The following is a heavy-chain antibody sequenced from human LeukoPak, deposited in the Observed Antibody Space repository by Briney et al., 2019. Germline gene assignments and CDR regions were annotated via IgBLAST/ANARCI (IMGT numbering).Heavy chain of an antibody. CDR3: ARLKLPAAITGYYFDC. CDR1: GGSISSHY. V-gene: IGHV4-59*11. D-gene: IGHD2-2*01. J-gene: IGHJ4*02. Sequence: SETLSLTCTASGGSISSHYWSWIRQPPGKGLEWIGQIYYSGSTNYNPSLKSRFTISVDTSKNQFSLKLSSVTAADTAVYYCARLKLPAAITGYYFDCWGQGTLVTVSS. CDR2: IYYSGST.